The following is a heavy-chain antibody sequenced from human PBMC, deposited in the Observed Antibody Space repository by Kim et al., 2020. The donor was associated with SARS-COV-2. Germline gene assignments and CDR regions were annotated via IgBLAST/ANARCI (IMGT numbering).Heavy chain of an antibody. Sequence: GGSLRLSCAASGFTFSSYAMSWVRQAPGKGLEWVSGISGNGGSTYYADSVKGRFTSSRDNSKNTLYLQMNSLRAEDTAVYYCTKQSISGWYSDYWGQGTLVTVSS. J-gene: IGHJ4*02. V-gene: IGHV3-23*01. CDR2: ISGNGGST. D-gene: IGHD6-19*01. CDR3: TKQSISGWYSDY. CDR1: GFTFSSYA.